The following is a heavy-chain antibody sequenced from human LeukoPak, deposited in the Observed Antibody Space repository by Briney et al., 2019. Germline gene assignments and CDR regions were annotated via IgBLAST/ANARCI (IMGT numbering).Heavy chain of an antibody. D-gene: IGHD3-10*01. Sequence: GASVKVSCKASGYTFTSYGISWVRQAPGQGLEWMGWINPNSGGTNYAQKFQGRVTMTRDTSISTAYMELSRLRSDDTAVYYCARDRAHRVPAAYWGQGTLVTVSP. CDR3: ARDRAHRVPAAY. J-gene: IGHJ4*02. CDR1: GYTFTSYG. V-gene: IGHV1-2*02. CDR2: INPNSGGT.